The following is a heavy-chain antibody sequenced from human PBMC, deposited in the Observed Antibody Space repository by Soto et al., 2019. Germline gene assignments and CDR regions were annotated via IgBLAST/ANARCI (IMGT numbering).Heavy chain of an antibody. Sequence: GGSLRLSCVASGVTFSSHAMSWFRQAPGEGLGWVSTITDNGGDSKYADSVRGRFTISRDNSKKILYLQMSNLRAEDSAVYYCVRGSQDSYPGSRIFDFWGRGTLVTVSS. CDR2: ITDNGGDS. J-gene: IGHJ4*02. V-gene: IGHV3-23*01. CDR3: VRGSQDSYPGSRIFDF. D-gene: IGHD3-10*01. CDR1: GVTFSSHA.